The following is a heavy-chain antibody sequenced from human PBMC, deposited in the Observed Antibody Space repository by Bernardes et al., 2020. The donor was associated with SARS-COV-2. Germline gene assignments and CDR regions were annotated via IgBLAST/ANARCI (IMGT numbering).Heavy chain of an antibody. CDR3: AGGTDTGSAGPEGWFDP. V-gene: IGHV4-39*01. D-gene: IGHD6-13*01. Sequence: SETLSLTCTVSGASLGTSSYYWGWIRQPPGKGLEWIGSFYYNGNTYHNPSLRGRITISRGTSYNQFSLKMTSVTAADTATYYCAGGTDTGSAGPEGWFDPWGQGTLVTVSS. CDR1: GASLGTSSYY. J-gene: IGHJ5*02. CDR2: FYYNGNT.